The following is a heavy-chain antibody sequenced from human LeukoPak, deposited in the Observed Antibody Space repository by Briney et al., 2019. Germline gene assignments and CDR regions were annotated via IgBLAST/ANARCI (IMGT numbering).Heavy chain of an antibody. CDR3: ARGGSYLSAFDI. Sequence: GGSLRLSCAASGFTFSSYVMYWVRQAPGKGLEYVSAISSNGGSTYYANSVKGRFTISRDNSKNTLYLQMGSLRAEDTAVYYCARGGSYLSAFDIWGQGTMVTVSS. J-gene: IGHJ3*02. CDR1: GFTFSSYV. D-gene: IGHD1-26*01. CDR2: ISSNGGST. V-gene: IGHV3-64*01.